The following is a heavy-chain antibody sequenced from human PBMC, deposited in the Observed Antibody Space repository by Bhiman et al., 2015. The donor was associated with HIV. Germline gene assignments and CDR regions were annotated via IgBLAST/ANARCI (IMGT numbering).Heavy chain of an antibody. CDR3: ARDRPTVSYSESSGYSPFDF. D-gene: IGHD3-22*01. Sequence: QVLLVESGGGVVQPGRSLRLSCAASGFTFSTFGMHWVRQAPGKGLEWVAVISYDGSDKYHAQSVKGRFTISRDNSKNSLYLQMNNLRVEDTGLYYCARDRPTVSYSESSGYSPFDFWGQGTLVTVSS. CDR1: GFTFSTFG. J-gene: IGHJ4*02. CDR2: ISYDGSDK. V-gene: IGHV3-30*03.